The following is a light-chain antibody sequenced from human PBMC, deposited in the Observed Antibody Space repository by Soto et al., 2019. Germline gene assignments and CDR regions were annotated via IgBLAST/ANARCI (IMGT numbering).Light chain of an antibody. CDR1: SGTIATNY. V-gene: IGLV6-57*03. CDR3: QSYDDSNQRV. J-gene: IGLJ3*02. CDR2: EDN. Sequence: NFMLTQPHSVSESPGRRVTISCTRSSGTIATNYVQWFQQRPGSAPTTVIYEDNQRPSGVPDRFSGSIDRSSNSASLTISGLKTEDEADSYCQSYDDSNQRVFGGGTQLTVL.